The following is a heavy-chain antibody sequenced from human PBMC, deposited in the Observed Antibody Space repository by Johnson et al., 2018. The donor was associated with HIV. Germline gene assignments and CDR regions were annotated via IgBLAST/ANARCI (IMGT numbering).Heavy chain of an antibody. Sequence: VQLVESRGVLVQPGGSLRLSCAASGFTVSSNEMSWVRQAPGKGLEWVSSISGGSTYYADSRKGRFTISRDNSKNTLHLQLNSLRAEDTAVYYCARDEEVMYAMGAFDIWGQGTMLTVSS. J-gene: IGHJ3*02. D-gene: IGHD2-8*02. CDR1: GFTVSSNE. CDR2: ISGGST. CDR3: ARDEEVMYAMGAFDI. V-gene: IGHV3-38-3*01.